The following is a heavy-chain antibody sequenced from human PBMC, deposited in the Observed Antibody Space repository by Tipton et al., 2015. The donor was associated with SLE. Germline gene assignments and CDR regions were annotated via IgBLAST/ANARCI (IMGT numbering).Heavy chain of an antibody. V-gene: IGHV3-30*03. D-gene: IGHD7-27*01. CDR1: GFTFNSYW. Sequence: SLRLSCAASGFTFNSYWMHWVRQAPGKGLEWVAVVSYGGSNKYYADSVKGRFTISRDSSKNTLSLQMSSLRAEDTAVYYCAREGNWAGEVDYWGQGTLVTVSS. CDR2: VSYGGSNK. J-gene: IGHJ4*02. CDR3: AREGNWAGEVDY.